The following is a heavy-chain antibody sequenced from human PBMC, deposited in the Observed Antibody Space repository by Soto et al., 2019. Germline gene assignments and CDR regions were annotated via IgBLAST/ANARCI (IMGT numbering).Heavy chain of an antibody. D-gene: IGHD6-6*01. Sequence: EVQLVESGGGLVRPGGSLRLSCAASGFTFSSYWMHWVRQAPGKGLVWVSHTNSDGSSTNYADSVKGRFTISRDNAKNTLYLQMNSLSAEDTAIYYCARGQYSNSRFEYWGQGTLVTVSS. CDR1: GFTFSSYW. J-gene: IGHJ4*02. CDR2: TNSDGSST. CDR3: ARGQYSNSRFEY. V-gene: IGHV3-74*01.